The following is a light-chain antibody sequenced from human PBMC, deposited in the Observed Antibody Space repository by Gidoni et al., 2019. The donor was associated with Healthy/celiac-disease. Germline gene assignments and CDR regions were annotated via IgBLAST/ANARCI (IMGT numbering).Light chain of an antibody. CDR1: QSISSY. CDR2: AAS. J-gene: IGKJ3*01. V-gene: IGKV1-39*01. Sequence: DIQMTQSPSSLSASVGDRVTITCRASQSISSYLNWYQQKPGKATKLLIYAASSLQSGVPSRFSGSGSGTYFTLTISSLQPEDFATYYCQQSYSTRPFTFGPXTKVDIK. CDR3: QQSYSTRPFT.